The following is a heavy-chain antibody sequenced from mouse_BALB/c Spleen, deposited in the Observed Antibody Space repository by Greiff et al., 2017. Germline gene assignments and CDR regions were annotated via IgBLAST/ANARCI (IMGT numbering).Heavy chain of an antibody. CDR1: GFSLTSYG. J-gene: IGHJ2*01. CDR3: ARDKKDYGSSLDY. Sequence: VKLVESGPGLVAPSQSLSITCTVSGFSLTSYGVHWVRQPPGKGLEWLGVIWAGGSTNYNSALMSRLSISKDNSKSQVFLKMNSLQTDDTAMYYCARDKKDYGSSLDYWGQGTTLTVSS. D-gene: IGHD1-1*01. CDR2: IWAGGST. V-gene: IGHV2-9*02.